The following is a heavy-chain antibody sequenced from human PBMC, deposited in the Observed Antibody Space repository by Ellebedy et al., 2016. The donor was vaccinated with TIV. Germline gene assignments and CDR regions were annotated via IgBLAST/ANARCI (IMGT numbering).Heavy chain of an antibody. CDR3: ARGGSRYHSV. CDR1: GGSGISHSLC. D-gene: IGHD2-2*01. V-gene: IGHV4-61*01. J-gene: IGHJ4*02. CDR2: DYCGGNT. Sequence: SETLSLXCTVSGGSGISHSLCWGWIRQSPGKGLEWIGYDYCGGNTNHNPFLKSRVTISVDRSKNQFSLKLTSVTAADTAMYYCARGGSRYHSVWGQGTLVTVSS.